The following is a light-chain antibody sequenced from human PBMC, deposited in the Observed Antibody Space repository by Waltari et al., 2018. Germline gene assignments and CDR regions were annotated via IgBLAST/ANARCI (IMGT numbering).Light chain of an antibody. J-gene: IGLJ3*02. CDR1: SSDVGSYNL. V-gene: IGLV2-23*01. Sequence: QSALTQPASVSGSPGQSITISCTGTSSDVGSYNLVSWYQQHPGKAPKLMIYEGSKRPAWVSNRCSCSKSGNTASLTISGLQAEDEADYYCCSDAGSSTWVFGGGTKLTVL. CDR3: CSDAGSSTWV. CDR2: EGS.